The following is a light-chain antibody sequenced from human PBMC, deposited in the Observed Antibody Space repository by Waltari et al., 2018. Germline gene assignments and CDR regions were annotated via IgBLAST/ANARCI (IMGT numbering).Light chain of an antibody. Sequence: QSALTQPRSVSGSPGQSVTISCTGTSSDVGSYNLVSWYQQHPGNAPKFLIYEVSKRPSGVSNRFSGSKSGNTASLTISGLQAEDESDYYCCSYAGSNTFVFGGGTKLTVL. J-gene: IGLJ2*01. CDR3: CSYAGSNTFV. CDR2: EVS. V-gene: IGLV2-23*02. CDR1: SSDVGSYNL.